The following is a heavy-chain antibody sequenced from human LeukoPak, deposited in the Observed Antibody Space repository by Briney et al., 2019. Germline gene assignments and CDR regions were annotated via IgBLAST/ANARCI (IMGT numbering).Heavy chain of an antibody. CDR3: ARESNIVVVPAAIMYNWFDP. V-gene: IGHV4-34*01. CDR2: INHSGST. D-gene: IGHD2-2*02. Sequence: GSLRLSCVASGFTFSSYAMSWIRQPPGKGLEWIGEINHSGSTNYNPSLKSRVTISVDTSKNQFSLKLSSVTAADTAVYYCARESNIVVVPAAIMYNWFDPWGQGTLVTVSS. J-gene: IGHJ5*02. CDR1: GFTFSSYA.